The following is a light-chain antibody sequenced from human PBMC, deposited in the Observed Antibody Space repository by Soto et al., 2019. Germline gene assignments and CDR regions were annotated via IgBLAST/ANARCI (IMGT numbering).Light chain of an antibody. J-gene: IGLJ1*01. V-gene: IGLV2-11*01. CDR3: CSYGGSFYV. CDR2: DVN. Sequence: QSVLSQPHSVSGSPGQSLAICCSGTSSDVGGYNYVSWYQQHPGKAPKLIIFDVNKRPSGVPDRFSGSKSGSTASLTISGLQAEDEADYYCCSYGGSFYVVGTGTKVTVL. CDR1: SSDVGGYNY.